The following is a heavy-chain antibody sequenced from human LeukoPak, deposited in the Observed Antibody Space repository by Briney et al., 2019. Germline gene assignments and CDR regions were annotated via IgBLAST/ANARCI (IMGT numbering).Heavy chain of an antibody. CDR2: IIPVFGTA. CDR1: GGTFSSYA. CDR3: ARGWNDVVYYYYMDV. D-gene: IGHD1-1*01. Sequence: ASVKVSCKASGGTFSSYAISWVRQAPGQGLEWMGGIIPVFGTANYAQKFQGRVTITTDESTSTAYMELSSLRSEDTAVYYCARGWNDVVYYYYMDVWGKGTTVTVSS. J-gene: IGHJ6*03. V-gene: IGHV1-69*05.